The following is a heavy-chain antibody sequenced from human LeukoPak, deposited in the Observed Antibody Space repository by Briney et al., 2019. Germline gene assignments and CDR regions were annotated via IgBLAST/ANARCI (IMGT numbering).Heavy chain of an antibody. CDR2: ISNSGSSK. Sequence: PGGSLRLSCAASGFTFSRCEMNWVRQAPGKGLEWLSYISNSGSSKYYADSVRGRFTISRDNAKNSLYLQMNSLRAEDTAVYYCARARVPGELNYWGQGTLATVSS. V-gene: IGHV3-48*03. CDR1: GFTFSRCE. CDR3: ARARVPGELNY. D-gene: IGHD3-10*01. J-gene: IGHJ4*02.